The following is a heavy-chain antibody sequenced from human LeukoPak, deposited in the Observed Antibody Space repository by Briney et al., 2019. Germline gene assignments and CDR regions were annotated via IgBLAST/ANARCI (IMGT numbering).Heavy chain of an antibody. CDR2: IRYDGSNK. D-gene: IGHD5-12*01. Sequence: GGSLRLSCAASGFTFSSYGMHWVRQAPGKGLEWVAFIRYDGSNKYYADSVKGRFTISRDNSKNTLYLQMNSLRAEDTAVYYCAKDHPSVRDLVVASYIWGQGTMVTVSS. J-gene: IGHJ3*02. CDR3: AKDHPSVRDLVVASYI. V-gene: IGHV3-30*02. CDR1: GFTFSSYG.